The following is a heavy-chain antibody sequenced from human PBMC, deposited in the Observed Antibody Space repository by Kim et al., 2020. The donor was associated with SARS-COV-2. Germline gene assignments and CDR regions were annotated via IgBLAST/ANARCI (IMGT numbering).Heavy chain of an antibody. D-gene: IGHD2-21*02. V-gene: IGHV6-1*01. CDR2: TFYRSKWYN. CDR3: AREDYGGDSRGFDY. J-gene: IGHJ4*02. Sequence: SQTLSLTCAISGDSVSSTSSAWDWVRQSPSRGLEWLGWTFYRSKWYNEYALSVKSRITINPDTSKNQFSLQLNSVTPEDTALYYCAREDYGGDSRGFDYWGQGTLVTVSS. CDR1: GDSVSSTSSA.